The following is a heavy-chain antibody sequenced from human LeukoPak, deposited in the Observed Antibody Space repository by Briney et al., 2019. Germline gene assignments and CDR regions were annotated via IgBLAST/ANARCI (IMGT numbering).Heavy chain of an antibody. CDR3: ARDPQDYGDYAWYFDL. J-gene: IGHJ2*01. Sequence: PGGSLRLSCAAFGFTFSSYAMHWVRQAPGKGLEWVAVISYDGSNKYYADSVKGRFTISRDNSKNTLYLQMNSLRAEDTAVYYCARDPQDYGDYAWYFDLWGRGTLVTVSS. D-gene: IGHD4-17*01. V-gene: IGHV3-30-3*01. CDR1: GFTFSSYA. CDR2: ISYDGSNK.